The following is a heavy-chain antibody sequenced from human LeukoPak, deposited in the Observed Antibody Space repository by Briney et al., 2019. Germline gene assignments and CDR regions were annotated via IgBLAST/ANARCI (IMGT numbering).Heavy chain of an antibody. D-gene: IGHD4-17*01. Sequence: ASVKVSCKASGYTFTSYYMHWVRQAPGQRLEWMGIIKPGDSSTTYAQQFQGRVTMTRDMSTTTVYMELSSLRSEDTAVYFCAKADYGDFRQIGDYFDYWGQGTLVTVSS. V-gene: IGHV1-46*01. CDR2: IKPGDSST. CDR1: GYTFTSYY. CDR3: AKADYGDFRQIGDYFDY. J-gene: IGHJ4*02.